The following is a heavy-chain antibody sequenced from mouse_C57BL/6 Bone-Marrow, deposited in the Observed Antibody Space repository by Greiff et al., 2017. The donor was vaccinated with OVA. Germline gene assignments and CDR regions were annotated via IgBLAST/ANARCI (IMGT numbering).Heavy chain of an antibody. J-gene: IGHJ2*01. CDR3: ARWIYYYGSSHDY. CDR2: INPYNGGT. V-gene: IGHV1-19*01. D-gene: IGHD1-1*01. Sequence: VQLQQSGPVLVKPGASVKMSCKASGYTFTDYYMNWVKQSHGKSLEWIGVINPYNGGTSYNQKFKGKATLTVDKSSSTAYMELNSLTSEDSAVYYCARWIYYYGSSHDYWGQGTTLTVSS. CDR1: GYTFTDYY.